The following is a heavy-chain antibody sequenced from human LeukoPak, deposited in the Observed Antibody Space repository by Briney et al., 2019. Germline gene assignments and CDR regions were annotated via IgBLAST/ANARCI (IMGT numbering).Heavy chain of an antibody. CDR2: IIPIFGTA. V-gene: IGHV1-69*13. CDR1: GGTFSSYA. J-gene: IGHJ6*04. CDR3: ARGFTMVRGVITDYYYGMDV. D-gene: IGHD3-10*01. Sequence: SVKVSCKVSGGTFSSYAISWVRQAPGQGLEWMGGIIPIFGTANYAQKFQGRVTITADESTSTAYMELSSLRSEDTAVYYCARGFTMVRGVITDYYYGMDVWGKGTTVTVSS.